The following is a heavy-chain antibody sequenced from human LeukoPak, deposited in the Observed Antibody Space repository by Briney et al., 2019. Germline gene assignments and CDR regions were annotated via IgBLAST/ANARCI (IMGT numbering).Heavy chain of an antibody. CDR3: ARHDYGDYFGY. Sequence: GASVKVSCKASGGTFSSYAICWVRQAPGQGLEWMGRIIPIFGIANYAQKFQGRVTITADKSTSTAYMELSSLRSEDTAVYYCARHDYGDYFGYWGQGTLVTVSS. V-gene: IGHV1-69*04. J-gene: IGHJ4*02. D-gene: IGHD4-17*01. CDR1: GGTFSSYA. CDR2: IIPIFGIA.